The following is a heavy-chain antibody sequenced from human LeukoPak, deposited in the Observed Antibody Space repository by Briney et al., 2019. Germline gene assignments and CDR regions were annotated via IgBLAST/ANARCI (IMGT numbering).Heavy chain of an antibody. D-gene: IGHD2-2*01. CDR3: AREGYCSSTSCYEGGY. V-gene: IGHV3-21*01. CDR1: GFTFSSYS. J-gene: IGHJ4*02. Sequence: GGSLRLSCAASGFTFSSYSMNWVRQAPGKGLEWVSSISSSSSYIYYADSVKGRFTISRDNAKNSLYLQMNSLRAEDTAVYYCAREGYCSSTSCYEGGYWGQGTLVTVSS. CDR2: ISSSSSYI.